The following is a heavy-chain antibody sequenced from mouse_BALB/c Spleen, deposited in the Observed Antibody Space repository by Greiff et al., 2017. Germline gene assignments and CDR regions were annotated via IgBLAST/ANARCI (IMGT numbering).Heavy chain of an antibody. V-gene: IGHV14-3*02. CDR3: ARYDGYYTWFAY. CDR2: IDPANGNT. Sequence: VQLKQSGAELVKPGASVKLSCTASGFNIKDTYMHWVKQRPEQGLEWIGRIDPANGNTKYDPKFQGKATITADTSSNTAYLQLSSLTSEDTAVYYCARYDGYYTWFAYWGQGTLVTVSA. D-gene: IGHD2-3*01. J-gene: IGHJ3*01. CDR1: GFNIKDTY.